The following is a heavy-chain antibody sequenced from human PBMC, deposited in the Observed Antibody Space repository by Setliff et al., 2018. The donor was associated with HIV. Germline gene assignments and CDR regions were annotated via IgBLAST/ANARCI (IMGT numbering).Heavy chain of an antibody. V-gene: IGHV4-34*01. J-gene: IGHJ4*02. CDR2: INHIGST. Sequence: SETLSLTCAVYGGSFSGYYWSWIRQPPGKGLEWIGEINHIGSTKYNPSLESRLTISVETSKTQFSLKLNSATAADTAVYYCARQDSTDWYRKPFDSWGQGNLVTVSS. D-gene: IGHD3-22*01. CDR1: GGSFSGYY. CDR3: ARQDSTDWYRKPFDS.